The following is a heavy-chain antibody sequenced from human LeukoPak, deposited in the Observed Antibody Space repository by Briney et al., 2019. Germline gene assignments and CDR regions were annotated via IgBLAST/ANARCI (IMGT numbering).Heavy chain of an antibody. CDR1: EFTFTSYA. J-gene: IGHJ4*02. Sequence: PAGSLTFSCAASEFTFTSYAMHWVRQAPGQGLEWVVFIRYDETSKYYEDSVKGRLTISRDDSEDTLYLQMNSLAAEDTAVYYCAKDLGGTFDYLGQGTLVTVSS. V-gene: IGHV3-30*02. CDR2: IRYDETSK. CDR3: AKDLGGTFDY. D-gene: IGHD1-26*01.